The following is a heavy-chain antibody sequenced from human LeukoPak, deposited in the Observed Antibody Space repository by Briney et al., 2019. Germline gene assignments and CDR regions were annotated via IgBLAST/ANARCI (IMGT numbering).Heavy chain of an antibody. CDR2: INHSGST. V-gene: IGHV4-4*02. Sequence: SETLSLTCAVSSGSISSSTWWSWVRQPPGKGLEWIGEINHSGSTHYTPSLKSRVPISVDTSDNKFSLKMISVTAADTAVYYCALGYNDIWELWGRGTLVTVSS. CDR1: SGSISSSTW. CDR3: ALGYNDIWEL. J-gene: IGHJ4*02. D-gene: IGHD5-24*01.